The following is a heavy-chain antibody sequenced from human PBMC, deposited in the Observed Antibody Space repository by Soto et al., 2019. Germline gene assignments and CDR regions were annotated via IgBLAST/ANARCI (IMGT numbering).Heavy chain of an antibody. CDR2: IRGKSRNYAT. Sequence: EVQLVESGGGLVQPGGSLQLSCAASDFTFGDSAVHWIRQASGNGLEWVGRIRGKSRNYATGYAASVKGRFTISRDDSRNTAYLQXXXXXXXXXXXXXXAYDLHYALDIWGQGTLVTVSS. CDR3: AYDLHYALDI. CDR1: DFTFGDSA. D-gene: IGHD3-16*01. V-gene: IGHV3-73*01. J-gene: IGHJ1*01.